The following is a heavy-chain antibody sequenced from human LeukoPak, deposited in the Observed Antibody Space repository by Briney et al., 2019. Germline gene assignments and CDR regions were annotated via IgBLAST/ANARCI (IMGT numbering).Heavy chain of an antibody. CDR2: INSDGSST. Sequence: PWGSLRLSCAASGFTFSSYWMHWVRQAPGKGLVWVSRINSDGSSTSYADSVKGRFTISRDNAKNTLYLQMNSLRDEDTAVYYCARVFLERLTSGYFHNRGQGTQLPLS. D-gene: IGHD3-3*01. CDR3: ARVFLERLTSGYFHN. V-gene: IGHV3-74*01. J-gene: IGHJ4*02. CDR1: GFTFSSYW.